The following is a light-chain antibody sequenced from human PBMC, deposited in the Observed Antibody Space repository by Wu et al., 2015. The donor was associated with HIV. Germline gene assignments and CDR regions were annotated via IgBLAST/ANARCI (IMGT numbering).Light chain of an antibody. CDR2: GAV. V-gene: IGKV3-15*01. J-gene: IGKJ4*01. Sequence: VLTQSPVTLSVSPGERASLACRASESVGGDVAWYQQKPGQAPRLLIYGAVTRPTGIPARFRGSGSGTEFTLTFTSMESEDSAVYFCQQYNNWPLTFGAGTKVEI. CDR1: ESVGGD. CDR3: QQYNNWPLT.